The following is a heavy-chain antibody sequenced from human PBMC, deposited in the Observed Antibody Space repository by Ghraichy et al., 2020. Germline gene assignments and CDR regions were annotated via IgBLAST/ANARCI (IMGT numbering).Heavy chain of an antibody. CDR2: INHSGST. D-gene: IGHD1-26*01. V-gene: IGHV4-34*01. J-gene: IGHJ4*02. CDR1: GESFSGYY. Sequence: SETLSLTCTIYGESFSGYYYSWIRQPPGKGLEWIGEINHSGSTNYSPSLKSRVTISVDTSKKQFSLKLSSVTAADTAVYYCALWVEATDYWGQGTLVTVSS. CDR3: ALWVEATDY.